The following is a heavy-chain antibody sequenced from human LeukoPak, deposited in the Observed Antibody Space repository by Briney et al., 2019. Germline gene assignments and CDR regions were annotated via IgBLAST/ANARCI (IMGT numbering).Heavy chain of an antibody. CDR1: GFTFSSYG. CDR3: AKGSGGLDY. V-gene: IGHV3-30*18. Sequence: GGSLRLSCAASGFTFSSYGMHWVRQAPGKGLEWVAVISYDGSNKYYADSVKGRFTISRDNSKNTLYLQMNSLRAEDTAVYYCAKGSGGLDYWGQGTLVTVSS. D-gene: IGHD3-10*01. J-gene: IGHJ4*02. CDR2: ISYDGSNK.